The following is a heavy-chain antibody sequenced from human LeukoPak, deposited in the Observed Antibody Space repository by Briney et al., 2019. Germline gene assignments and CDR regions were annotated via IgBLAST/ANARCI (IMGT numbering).Heavy chain of an antibody. D-gene: IGHD3-10*01. J-gene: IGHJ5*02. CDR2: ICTSGST. Sequence: KPSETLSLTCTVSGGSISSGNYYWSWIRQPAGKGLEWIGRICTSGSTNYNPSLKSRVTMSVDTSKNQFSLKLSSVTAADTAVYYCATHGGGWFDPWGQGTLVTVSS. CDR1: GGSISSGNYY. CDR3: ATHGGGWFDP. V-gene: IGHV4-61*02.